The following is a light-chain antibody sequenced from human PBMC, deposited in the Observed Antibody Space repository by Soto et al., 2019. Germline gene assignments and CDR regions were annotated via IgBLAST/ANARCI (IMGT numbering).Light chain of an antibody. V-gene: IGLV2-14*01. Sequence: QSVLTQPASVSGSPGQSITISCTGTSSDVGGYNAVSWYQQHPGRAPKLMIYDVSNRPSGISNRFSGSKSGSTASLTISGLQAEDDADYYCSSCTRSGVYVFGAGTKVTVL. CDR3: SSCTRSGVYV. CDR1: SSDVGGYNA. J-gene: IGLJ1*01. CDR2: DVS.